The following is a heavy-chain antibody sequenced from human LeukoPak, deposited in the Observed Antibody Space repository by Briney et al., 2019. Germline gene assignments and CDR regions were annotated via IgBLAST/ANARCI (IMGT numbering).Heavy chain of an antibody. J-gene: IGHJ3*02. CDR2: INPSGGST. D-gene: IGHD3-3*01. Sequence: ASVKVSCKASGYTFTSYYMHWVRQAPGQGLEWMGIINPSGGSTSHAQKFQGRVTMTRDTSTSTVYMELSSLRSEDTAVYYCFTIFGVVTLDAFDIWGQGTTVTVSS. CDR3: FTIFGVVTLDAFDI. CDR1: GYTFTSYY. V-gene: IGHV1-46*01.